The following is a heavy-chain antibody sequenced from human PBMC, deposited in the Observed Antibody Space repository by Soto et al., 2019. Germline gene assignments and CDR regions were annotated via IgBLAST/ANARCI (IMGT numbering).Heavy chain of an antibody. CDR1: GFTFSSYA. J-gene: IGHJ4*02. CDR3: AKGNYSYGLFDC. Sequence: GSLRLPWAAYGFTFSSYAMNWVRQAPGKGLEWVSAISGSGGSTFYTDSVKGRFTGSRDNCKNTLYLQMNSLRAEDTAVYYSAKGNYSYGLFDCWGQGTLVTVYS. CDR2: ISGSGGST. V-gene: IGHV3-23*01. D-gene: IGHD5-18*01.